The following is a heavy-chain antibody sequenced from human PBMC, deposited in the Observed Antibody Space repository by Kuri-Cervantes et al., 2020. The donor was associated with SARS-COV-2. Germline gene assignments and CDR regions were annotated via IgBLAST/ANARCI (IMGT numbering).Heavy chain of an antibody. CDR1: GRSFSGFY. J-gene: IGHJ6*02. CDR2: INHSGST. D-gene: IGHD2-15*01. CDR3: ARAPRLRWRAEYYYYYYGMDV. V-gene: IGHV4-34*01. Sequence: SETLSLTCAVYGRSFSGFYWSWIRQPPGKGLEWIGEINHSGSTNYNPSLKSRVTISVDTSKNQFSLKLSSVTAADTAVYYCARAPRLRWRAEYYYYYYGMDVWGQGTTVTVSS.